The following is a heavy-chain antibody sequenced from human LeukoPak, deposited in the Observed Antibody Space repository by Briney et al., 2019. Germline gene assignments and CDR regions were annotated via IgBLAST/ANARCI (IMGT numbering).Heavy chain of an antibody. V-gene: IGHV1-2*02. CDR3: ARTSYCGGDCYSRLHFDY. D-gene: IGHD2-21*02. CDR1: GYTFTGYY. Sequence: ASEKVSCKASGYTFTGYYMHWVGQAPGQGLEWMGWINPNSGGTNYAQKFQGRVTMTRDTSISTACMELSRLRSDDTAVYYCARTSYCGGDCYSRLHFDYWGQGTLVTVSS. J-gene: IGHJ4*02. CDR2: INPNSGGT.